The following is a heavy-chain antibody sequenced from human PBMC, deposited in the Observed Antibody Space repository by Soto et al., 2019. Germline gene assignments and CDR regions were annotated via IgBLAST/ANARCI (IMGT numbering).Heavy chain of an antibody. Sequence: GGSLRLSCAASGFTFGNYSMNWVRQSPGKGLEWVSYISSSSGSTYYAGSVKGRFAISRDNSKNTLYLQMNSLRAEDTAVYYCAKAETGRRREYSGQGTLVTVSS. CDR3: AKAETGRRREY. CDR2: ISSSSGST. V-gene: IGHV3-23*01. D-gene: IGHD1-1*01. J-gene: IGHJ4*02. CDR1: GFTFGNYS.